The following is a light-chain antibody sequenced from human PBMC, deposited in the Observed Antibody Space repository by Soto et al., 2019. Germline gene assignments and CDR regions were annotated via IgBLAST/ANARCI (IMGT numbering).Light chain of an antibody. J-gene: IGKJ2*01. Sequence: DTIMTQSPDSLAVSLGERATFSCKSSRTLFYSSVNRNYLAWYQHKAGQSPKLLFYWASTRESGVPDRFSSRGSGTDFTLTISNLQAEDVAVYYCQQYYYLPYTFGQGTKLEI. CDR1: RTLFYSSVNRNY. CDR2: WAS. V-gene: IGKV4-1*01. CDR3: QQYYYLPYT.